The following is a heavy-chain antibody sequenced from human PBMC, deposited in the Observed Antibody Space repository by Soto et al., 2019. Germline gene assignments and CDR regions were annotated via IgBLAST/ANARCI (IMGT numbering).Heavy chain of an antibody. V-gene: IGHV4-31*03. Sequence: SETLSLTCTVSGGSISSGGYYWSWIRQHPGKGLEWIGYIYYSGSTYYNPSLKSRVPISVDTSKNQFSLKLSSVTGADTAVYYCASDPRRIAAAGTGRGYYYYGMDVWGQGTTVTVSS. J-gene: IGHJ6*02. D-gene: IGHD6-13*01. CDR2: IYYSGST. CDR3: ASDPRRIAAAGTGRGYYYYGMDV. CDR1: GGSISSGGYY.